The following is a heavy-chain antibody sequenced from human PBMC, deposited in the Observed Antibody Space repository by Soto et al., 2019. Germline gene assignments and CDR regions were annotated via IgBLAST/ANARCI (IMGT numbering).Heavy chain of an antibody. Sequence: QVQLQESGPGLVKPSQTLSLTCTVSGGSMSSSGHFWTWIRQFPGMGLEWIGYIARSGSTKYNPSLKGRVTISSDMAEKQFSLKLDSVTAAGTAVYYCGREELTGAFTWGQGTLVTVSS. CDR1: GGSMSSSGHF. D-gene: IGHD7-27*01. CDR3: GREELTGAFT. CDR2: IARSGST. J-gene: IGHJ5*02. V-gene: IGHV4-31*03.